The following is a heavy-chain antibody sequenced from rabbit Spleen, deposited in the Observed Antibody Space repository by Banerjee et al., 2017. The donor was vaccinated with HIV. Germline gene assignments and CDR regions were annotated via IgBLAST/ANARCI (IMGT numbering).Heavy chain of an antibody. V-gene: IGHV1S40*01. Sequence: QSLEESGGDLVKPGASLTLTCTASGLDLSSRYWICWVRQAPGKGLEWIACIDVGKSGNTYYPNWAKGRFTISKPSSTTVTLQMTRLTVADTATYFCARGSAGREDFSLWGPGTLVTVS. CDR1: GLDLSSRYW. CDR2: IDVGKSGNT. J-gene: IGHJ4*01. CDR3: ARGSAGREDFSL. D-gene: IGHD4-2*01.